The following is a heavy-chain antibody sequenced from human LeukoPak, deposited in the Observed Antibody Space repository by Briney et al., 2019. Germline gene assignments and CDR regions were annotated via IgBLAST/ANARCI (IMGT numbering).Heavy chain of an antibody. CDR2: ISGGGGST. V-gene: IGHV3-23*01. CDR1: GFTFSTYA. Sequence: GGSLRLSCAASGFTFSTYAMSWVRQAPGKGLEWVSAISGGGGSTYYADSVKGRFTISRDNSKNTLYLQMNSLRAEDTALYYCAKEGSDSSGYPDYWGQGTLVTVSS. D-gene: IGHD3-22*01. CDR3: AKEGSDSSGYPDY. J-gene: IGHJ4*02.